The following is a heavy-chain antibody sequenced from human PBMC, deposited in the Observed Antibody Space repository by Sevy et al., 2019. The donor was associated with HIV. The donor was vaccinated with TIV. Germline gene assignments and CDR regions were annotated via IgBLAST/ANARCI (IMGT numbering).Heavy chain of an antibody. CDR2: ISYDGSNK. CDR1: GFIFSSYA. D-gene: IGHD4-17*01. V-gene: IGHV3-30-3*01. Sequence: GGSLRLSCAASGFIFSSYAMHWVRQAPGKGLEWVALISYDGSNKYYADSVRGRFTISRDNSKNTLYLQMDSLRPEDTAVYYCARDFYEFGDPRGFDYWGQGTLVTVSS. CDR3: ARDFYEFGDPRGFDY. J-gene: IGHJ4*02.